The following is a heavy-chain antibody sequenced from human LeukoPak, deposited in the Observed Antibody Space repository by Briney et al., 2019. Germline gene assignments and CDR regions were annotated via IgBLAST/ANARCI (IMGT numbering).Heavy chain of an antibody. CDR2: ISGSGGST. V-gene: IGHV3-23*01. CDR3: AKDLPRTYYDSSGYSFDH. Sequence: GESLRLSCAASGFTFSTYAMSWVRQAPGKGLEWVSAISGSGGSTYYADSVKGRFTISRDNSKNTLYLQMNSLRAEDTALYYCAKDLPRTYYDSSGYSFDHWGQGTLVTVSS. CDR1: GFTFSTYA. J-gene: IGHJ4*02. D-gene: IGHD3-22*01.